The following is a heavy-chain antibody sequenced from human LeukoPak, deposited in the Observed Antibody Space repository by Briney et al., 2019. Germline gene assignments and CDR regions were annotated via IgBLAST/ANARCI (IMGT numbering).Heavy chain of an antibody. V-gene: IGHV3-23*01. J-gene: IGHJ4*02. Sequence: GGSLRLSCAASGFTFSTYAMSWVRQAPGKGLEWVSAISGSGGSTYQSDSVKGRFTISRDNSKNTLYLQMNSLRVEDTAVYYCAKSQSSGWLYYFDYWGQGTLVTVSS. D-gene: IGHD6-19*01. CDR1: GFTFSTYA. CDR2: ISGSGGST. CDR3: AKSQSSGWLYYFDY.